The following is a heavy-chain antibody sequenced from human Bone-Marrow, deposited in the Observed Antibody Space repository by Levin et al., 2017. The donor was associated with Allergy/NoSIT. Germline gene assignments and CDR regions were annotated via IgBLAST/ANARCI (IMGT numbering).Heavy chain of an antibody. V-gene: IGHV1-18*01. CDR1: GYTFTDYG. Sequence: PAASVKVSCKASGYTFTDYGISWVRQAPGHGLEWMGWINNNNGNTHYAQKFQGRVTMTTDTSTSTAYMELRGLRSDDTAVYYCARGFDCWGQGTPVTVSS. CDR2: INNNNGNT. J-gene: IGHJ4*02. CDR3: ARGFDC.